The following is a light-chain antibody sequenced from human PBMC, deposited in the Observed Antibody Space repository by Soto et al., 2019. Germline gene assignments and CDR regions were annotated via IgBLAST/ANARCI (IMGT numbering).Light chain of an antibody. CDR2: GAA. V-gene: IGKV3-20*01. Sequence: DIVLTQSPATLSLSPGEIATLSCRASQSLGSSYLAWYQQIPGRAPRLLIYGAANRATGIPDKFGGIGSGTDIALTISSLEPEEFAIDYWQQYETSLFTFGPGIIVDIK. CDR1: QSLGSSY. J-gene: IGKJ3*01. CDR3: QQYETSLFT.